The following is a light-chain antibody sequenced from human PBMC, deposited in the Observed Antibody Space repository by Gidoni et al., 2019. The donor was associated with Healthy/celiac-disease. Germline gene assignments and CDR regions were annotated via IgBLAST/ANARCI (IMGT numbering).Light chain of an antibody. CDR2: AAS. CDR1: QSISSY. J-gene: IGKJ1*01. CDR3: QQSYNTTQWT. Sequence: DIQMTQSPSSLSASVGDRVTITCRASQSISSYLNWYQQKPGKAPKLLIYAASSLQSGVPSRFSSSGSGTNFTLTISSLQPEDFATYYYQQSYNTTQWTFGRGTKVEIK. V-gene: IGKV1-39*01.